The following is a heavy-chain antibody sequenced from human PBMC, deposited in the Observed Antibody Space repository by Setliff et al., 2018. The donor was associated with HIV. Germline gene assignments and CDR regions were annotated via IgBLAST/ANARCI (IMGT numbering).Heavy chain of an antibody. Sequence: SETLSLTCIVPGGSFSSSSYSWGWIRLPPGKGLEWIGSIDYSGRTYYNPSLKSRVTISLDTSKNQFSLRLTSVTAADTAVYYCARVRSYGSAYDAFDVWGPGTMVTVSS. V-gene: IGHV4-39*07. D-gene: IGHD3-10*01. CDR1: GGSFSSSSYS. CDR3: ARVRSYGSAYDAFDV. J-gene: IGHJ3*01. CDR2: IDYSGRT.